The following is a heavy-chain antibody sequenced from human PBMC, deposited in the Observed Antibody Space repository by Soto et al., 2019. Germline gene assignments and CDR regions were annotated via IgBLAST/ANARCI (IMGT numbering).Heavy chain of an antibody. CDR2: ISAAGDP. CDR1: GFTFRNYD. V-gene: IGHV3-13*05. Sequence: EVQLVASGGGLVQPGGSLKLSCEASGFTFRNYDMHWVRQGTGKGLEWVSGISAAGDPDYADSVEGRFTISRENAQNSFFLQMNSLRVGDTAVYYFARTDRDFYGLDVWGQGTTVIVSS. J-gene: IGHJ6*02. CDR3: ARTDRDFYGLDV.